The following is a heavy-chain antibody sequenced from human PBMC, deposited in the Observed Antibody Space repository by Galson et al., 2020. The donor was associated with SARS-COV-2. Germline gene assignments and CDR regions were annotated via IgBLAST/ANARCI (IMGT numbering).Heavy chain of an antibody. CDR1: GYTFTSYD. Sequence: ASVKVSCKASGYTFTSYDINWVRQATGQGLEWMGWMNPNSGNTGYAQKFQGRVTMTRNTSISTAYMELSSLSSEDTAVYYCARGGYCGGDCYLRHFDYWGQGTLVTVSS. D-gene: IGHD2-21*02. CDR3: ARGGYCGGDCYLRHFDY. J-gene: IGHJ4*02. V-gene: IGHV1-8*01. CDR2: MNPNSGNT.